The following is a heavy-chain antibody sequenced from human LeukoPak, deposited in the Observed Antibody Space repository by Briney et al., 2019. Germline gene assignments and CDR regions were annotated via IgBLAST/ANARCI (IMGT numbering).Heavy chain of an antibody. V-gene: IGHV1-2*02. CDR2: INPNSGDT. CDR1: GYTFSGYY. J-gene: IGHJ4*02. CDR3: ASWVEYCSGGSCYFDY. Sequence: ASVKVSCKASGYTFSGYYIQWVRQAPGQGLEWMGWINPNSGDTNYAQKFQGRVTMTRDTSISTAYMELSRLRSDDTAVYYCASWVEYCSGGSCYFDYWGQGTLVTVSS. D-gene: IGHD2-15*01.